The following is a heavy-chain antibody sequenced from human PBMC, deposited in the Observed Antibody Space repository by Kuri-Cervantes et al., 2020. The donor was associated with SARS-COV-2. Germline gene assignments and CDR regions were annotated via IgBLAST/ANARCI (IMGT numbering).Heavy chain of an antibody. V-gene: IGHV4-28*03. J-gene: IGHJ6*03. CDR3: ARGYYYYYYMDV. CDR1: GYSISSSNW. Sequence: SCAVSGYSISSSNWWGWIRQPPGKGLAWIGYIYYSGSTYYNPSLKSRVTMSVDTSKNQFSLKLSSVTAVDTAVYYCARGYYYYYYMDVWGKGTTVTVSS. CDR2: IYYSGST.